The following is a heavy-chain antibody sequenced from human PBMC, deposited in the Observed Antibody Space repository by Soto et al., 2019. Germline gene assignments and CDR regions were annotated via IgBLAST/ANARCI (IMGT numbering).Heavy chain of an antibody. Sequence: GESLKISCQGSGYTFTSSWIGWVRQVPGRGLEWMGIIYPGDYDTRYSPSFQGQVTISADKSITTAYLQWSSLKASDTAIYFCVRRGSTSWFFVSWGQGTLVTVYS. CDR1: GYTFTSSW. J-gene: IGHJ5*02. CDR2: IYPGDYDT. V-gene: IGHV5-51*01. CDR3: VRRGSTSWFFVS. D-gene: IGHD2-2*01.